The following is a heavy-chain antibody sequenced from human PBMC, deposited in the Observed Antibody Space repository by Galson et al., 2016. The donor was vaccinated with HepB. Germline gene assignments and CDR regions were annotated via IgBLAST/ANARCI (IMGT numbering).Heavy chain of an antibody. CDR3: AKVRDEAAGGFDY. Sequence: SLRLSCAASGFTFHAFGIHWVRQAPGKGLEWVAGITWSSDRIGYADSVKGRFTISRDNAKKSLYLQMNHLRPEDTAVYYCAKVRDEAAGGFDYWGQGTLVTVSS. CDR2: ITWSSDRI. CDR1: GFTFHAFG. V-gene: IGHV3-9*01. J-gene: IGHJ4*02. D-gene: IGHD6-13*01.